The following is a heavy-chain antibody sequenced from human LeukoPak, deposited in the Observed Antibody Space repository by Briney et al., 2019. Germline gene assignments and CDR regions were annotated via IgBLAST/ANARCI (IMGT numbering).Heavy chain of an antibody. CDR3: ARGVEPLAANTLAY. J-gene: IGHJ4*02. Sequence: PGGSLRLSCAASGFTVITNDMTWVRQAPGKGLEWGSVLYSDGNTKYADSVQGRFTISRDNSKSTLYLEMNSLSPDDTAVYYCARGVEPLAANTLAYWGQGTLVTVSS. D-gene: IGHD1-14*01. CDR1: GFTVITND. V-gene: IGHV3-53*01. CDR2: LYSDGNT.